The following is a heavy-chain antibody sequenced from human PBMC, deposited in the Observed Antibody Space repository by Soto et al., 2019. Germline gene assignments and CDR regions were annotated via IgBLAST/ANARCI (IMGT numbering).Heavy chain of an antibody. V-gene: IGHV3-11*01. CDR3: ARDLGHYDSSGYFDY. Sequence: WGCLRLSCAVSRCSFSDYYRSWIRQAPGKWLEWVSYISSRGDIIYYADSVKGRFTNSRDNAKNSLYRQMNSRRAEDTAVYYCARDLGHYDSSGYFDYWGQGXLVTVST. J-gene: IGHJ4*02. D-gene: IGHD3-22*01. CDR1: RCSFSDYY. CDR2: ISSRGDII.